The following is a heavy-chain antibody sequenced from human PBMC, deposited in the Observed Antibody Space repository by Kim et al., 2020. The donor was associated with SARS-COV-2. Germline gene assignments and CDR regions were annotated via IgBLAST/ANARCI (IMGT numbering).Heavy chain of an antibody. J-gene: IGHJ6*02. Sequence: GGSLRLSCAASGFTFSSYSMNWVRQAPGKGLEWVSSISSSSSYIYYADSVKGRFTISRDNAKNSLYLQMNSLRAEDTAVYYCARDRYDILTGYSPYYYYYYGMDVWGQGTTVTVSS. V-gene: IGHV3-21*01. CDR3: ARDRYDILTGYSPYYYYYYGMDV. CDR1: GFTFSSYS. CDR2: ISSSSSYI. D-gene: IGHD3-9*01.